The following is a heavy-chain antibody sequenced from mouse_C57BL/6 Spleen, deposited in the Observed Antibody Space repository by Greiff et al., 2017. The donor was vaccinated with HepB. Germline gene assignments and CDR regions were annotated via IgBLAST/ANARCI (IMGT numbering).Heavy chain of an antibody. J-gene: IGHJ2*01. CDR2: IGPGSGST. V-gene: IGHV1-77*01. CDR3: ARFNYSNYHYCDY. CDR1: GYTFTDYY. Sequence: QVHVKQSGAELVKPGASVKISCKASGYTFTDYYINWVKQRPGQGLEWIGKIGPGSGSTYYNEKFKGKATLTADKSSRTAYMQLSSLTSEDSAVYFCARFNYSNYHYCDYWGQGTTLTVSS. D-gene: IGHD2-5*01.